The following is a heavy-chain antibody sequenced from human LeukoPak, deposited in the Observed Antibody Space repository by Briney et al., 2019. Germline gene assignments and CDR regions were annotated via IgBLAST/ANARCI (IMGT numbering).Heavy chain of an antibody. CDR1: GGSISSGGYS. V-gene: IGHV4-30-2*01. CDR2: IYHSGST. Sequence: SQTLSLTCAVSGGSISSGGYSWSWIRQPPGKGLEWIGYIYHSGSTYYNPSLKSRVTMSVDRSKNQFSLKLSSVTAADTAVYYCARGNGSGYYPGIIDYWGQGTLVTVSS. J-gene: IGHJ4*02. D-gene: IGHD3-22*01. CDR3: ARGNGSGYYPGIIDY.